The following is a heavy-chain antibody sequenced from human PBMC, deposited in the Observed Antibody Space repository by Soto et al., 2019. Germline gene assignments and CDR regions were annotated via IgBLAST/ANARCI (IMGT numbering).Heavy chain of an antibody. CDR3: ARGKIAAAGTRGIWFDP. D-gene: IGHD6-13*01. V-gene: IGHV1-8*01. J-gene: IGHJ5*02. Sequence: QVQLVQSGAEVKKPGASVKVSCKASGYTFTSYDINWVRQATGQGLEWVGWMNPNSGNTGYAQEFQGRVTMTRNTSISTAYMELSSLRSEDTAVYYCARGKIAAAGTRGIWFDPWGQGTLVTVSS. CDR1: GYTFTSYD. CDR2: MNPNSGNT.